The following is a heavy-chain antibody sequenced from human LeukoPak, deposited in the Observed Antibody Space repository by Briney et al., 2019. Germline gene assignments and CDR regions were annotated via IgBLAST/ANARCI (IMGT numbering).Heavy chain of an antibody. CDR1: GGSVSSGGYH. J-gene: IGHJ2*01. D-gene: IGHD2-15*01. Sequence: PQTLSLTCTVSGGSVSSGGYHWSWIRQLPGKGLEWIGNIHYSGSTYYNPSLKSRVTISVDTSMNQFSLKLSSVTAADTAVYYCARDGYCSGGSCSTVDLWGRGTLVTVSS. CDR2: IHYSGST. CDR3: ARDGYCSGGSCSTVDL. V-gene: IGHV4-31*03.